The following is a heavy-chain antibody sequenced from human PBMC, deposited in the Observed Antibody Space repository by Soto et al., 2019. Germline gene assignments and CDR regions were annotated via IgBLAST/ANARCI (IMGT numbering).Heavy chain of an antibody. V-gene: IGHV4-34*01. J-gene: IGHJ5*02. Sequence: SETLSLTCAVYGGSFSGYYWSWIRQPPGKGLEWIGEINHSGSTNYNPSLKSRVTISVDTSKNQFSLKLSSVTAADTAVYYCARAANWFDPCGQGTLVTVSS. CDR2: INHSGST. CDR1: GGSFSGYY. CDR3: ARAANWFDP.